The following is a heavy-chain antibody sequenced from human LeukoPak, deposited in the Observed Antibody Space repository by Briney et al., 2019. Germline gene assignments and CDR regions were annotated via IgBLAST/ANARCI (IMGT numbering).Heavy chain of an antibody. CDR2: ISWNSGSI. D-gene: IGHD6-19*01. CDR1: GFTFDDYA. Sequence: GRSLRLSCAASGFTFDDYAMHWVRQAPGKGLEWASGISWNSGSIGYADSVKGRFTISRDNAKNSLYLQMNSLRAEDTALYYCAKGVDSSGWYSPYFDPWGQGTLVTVSS. V-gene: IGHV3-9*01. CDR3: AKGVDSSGWYSPYFDP. J-gene: IGHJ5*02.